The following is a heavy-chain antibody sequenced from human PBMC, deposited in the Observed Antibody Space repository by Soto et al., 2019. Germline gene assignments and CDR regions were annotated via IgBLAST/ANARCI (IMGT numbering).Heavy chain of an antibody. Sequence: PGGSLRLSCAVFGFTFSDYGMQWVRQAPGKGLEWVAIISDDGSNEQYGDSMKGRFTISRDNSKNTLYLQIDSLREEDTAVYYCAKNRFSTRWFMPTDFRGQGTRVTVSS. CDR1: GFTFSDYG. V-gene: IGHV3-30*18. CDR3: AKNRFSTRWFMPTDF. CDR2: ISDDGSNE. J-gene: IGHJ4*02. D-gene: IGHD6-13*01.